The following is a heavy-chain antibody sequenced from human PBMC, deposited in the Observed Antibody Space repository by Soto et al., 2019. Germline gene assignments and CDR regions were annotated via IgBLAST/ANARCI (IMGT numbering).Heavy chain of an antibody. J-gene: IGHJ4*02. Sequence: SETLSLTXTVSGGSIYSDHWWSWVRQSPGKGLEWIGEIFRSGYTNYSPSLTGRVTMSIDKSKNQFSLTLTSATAADTAIYFCARDYAGNSGHYDFWGRGTQVTVSS. CDR3: ARDYAGNSGHYDF. D-gene: IGHD3-22*01. CDR2: IFRSGYT. CDR1: GGSIYSDHW. V-gene: IGHV4-4*02.